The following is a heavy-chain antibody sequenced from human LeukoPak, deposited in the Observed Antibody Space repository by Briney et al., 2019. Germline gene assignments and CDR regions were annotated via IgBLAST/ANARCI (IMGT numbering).Heavy chain of an antibody. CDR2: INSDGSST. J-gene: IGHJ4*02. D-gene: IGHD6-6*01. CDR1: GFTFSSYS. CDR3: ARVVSSSSIPYFDY. V-gene: IGHV3-74*01. Sequence: GGSLRLSCAASGFTFSSYSMNWVRQAPGKGLEWVSRINSDGSSTSYADSVKGRFTISRDNAKNTLYLQMNSLRAEDTAVYYCARVVSSSSIPYFDYWGQGTLVTVSS.